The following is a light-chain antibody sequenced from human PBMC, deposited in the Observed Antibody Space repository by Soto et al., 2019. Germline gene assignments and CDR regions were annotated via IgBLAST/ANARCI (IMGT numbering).Light chain of an antibody. CDR2: DAS. Sequence: EVRLSQSPGTLSLSPGERATLSCRASQSVSSYLAWYQQKPGQAPRLLIYDASNRATGIPARFSGSGSGTDFTLTISSLEPEDFAVYYCQQRSNLITFGQGTRLEIK. CDR1: QSVSSY. V-gene: IGKV3-11*01. J-gene: IGKJ5*01. CDR3: QQRSNLIT.